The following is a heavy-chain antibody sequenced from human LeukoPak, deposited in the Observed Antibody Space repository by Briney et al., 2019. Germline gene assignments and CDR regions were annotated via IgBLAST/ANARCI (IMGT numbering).Heavy chain of an antibody. Sequence: ASVKVSCKASGGTFSSYAISWVRQPPGQGLEWMGGIIPIFGTANYAQKFQGRVTITADESTSTAYMELSSLRSDDTAVYYCASHFTYYYGSGSYLVPDYWGQGTLVTVSS. J-gene: IGHJ4*02. CDR2: IIPIFGTA. V-gene: IGHV1-69*13. CDR3: ASHFTYYYGSGSYLVPDY. CDR1: GGTFSSYA. D-gene: IGHD3-10*01.